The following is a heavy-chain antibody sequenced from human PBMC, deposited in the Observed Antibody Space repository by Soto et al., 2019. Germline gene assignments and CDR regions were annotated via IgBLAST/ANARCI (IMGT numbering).Heavy chain of an antibody. CDR1: GDSITRGDFS. CDR3: ASGLGYCSTTTCSEDWFDP. V-gene: IGHV4-30-2*01. Sequence: SETLSLTCAVSGDSITRGDFSWSWVRQPPGKGLEWIGYIYHSGTTFYNPSVKSRVSMSVDRSKNQFSLRLTSVTAADTALYYCASGLGYCSTTTCSEDWFDPWGPGTLVTVSS. D-gene: IGHD2-2*01. J-gene: IGHJ5*02. CDR2: IYHSGTT.